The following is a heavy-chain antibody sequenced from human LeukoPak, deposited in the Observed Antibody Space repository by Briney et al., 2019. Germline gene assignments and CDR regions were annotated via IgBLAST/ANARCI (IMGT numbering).Heavy chain of an antibody. CDR1: GFSFDDYA. CDR3: AKGYNAES. CDR2: ISANGGST. J-gene: IGHJ4*02. D-gene: IGHD5-24*01. Sequence: SGGSLRLSCAASGFSFDDYAMHWVRQALGKGLEWVSLISANGGSTYYADSVRGRFTISRDNNKNSLYLQMNSLTTEDTAFYYCAKGYNAESWGQGTLVTVSS. V-gene: IGHV3-43*02.